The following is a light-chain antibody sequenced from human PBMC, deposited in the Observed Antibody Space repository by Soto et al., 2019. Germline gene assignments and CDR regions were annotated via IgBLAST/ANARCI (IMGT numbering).Light chain of an antibody. J-gene: IGKJ3*01. V-gene: IGKV3-15*01. CDR2: GAA. CDR1: QSVSSN. CDR3: QQYNNWPPKAT. Sequence: EIVMTQSPATLSVSPGERATLSCRASQSVSSNLAWYQQKPGQAPRLLIYGAATRATGIPARFSGSVSGTEFSVTIGSLQSEDFAVYYCQQYNNWPPKATFGPGTKVDIK.